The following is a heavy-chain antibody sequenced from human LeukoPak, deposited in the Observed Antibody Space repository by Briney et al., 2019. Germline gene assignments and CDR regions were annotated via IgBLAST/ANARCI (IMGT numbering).Heavy chain of an antibody. J-gene: IGHJ4*02. V-gene: IGHV3-23*01. CDR1: GFTFSSYA. Sequence: GGSLRLSCAASGFTFSSYAMSWVRQAPGKGLEWVSAISGSGGSTYYADSVKGRFTISGDNSKNSLYLQMNSLRAEDTAVYYCASAYYYDSSGYCGYWGQGTLVTVSS. CDR2: ISGSGGST. D-gene: IGHD3-22*01. CDR3: ASAYYYDSSGYCGY.